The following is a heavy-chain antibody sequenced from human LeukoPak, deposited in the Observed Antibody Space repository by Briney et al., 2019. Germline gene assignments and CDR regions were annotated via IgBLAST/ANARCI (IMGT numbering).Heavy chain of an antibody. CDR3: ARVTQTDYDFDY. CDR1: GYTFTSYG. Sequence: ASVKVSCKASGYTFTSYGISWVRQAPGQGLEWMGWISAYNGNTDYAQKLQGRVTMTTDTSTSTAYMELRSLRSDDTAVYYCARVTQTDYDFDYWGQGTLVTVFS. V-gene: IGHV1-18*01. CDR2: ISAYNGNT. J-gene: IGHJ4*02. D-gene: IGHD4-17*01.